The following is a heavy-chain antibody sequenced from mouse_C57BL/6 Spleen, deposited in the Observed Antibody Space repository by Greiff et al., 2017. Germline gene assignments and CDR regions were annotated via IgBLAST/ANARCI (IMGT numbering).Heavy chain of an antibody. CDR3: ARRGNWDAMDY. CDR2: IYPGDGDT. D-gene: IGHD4-1*01. J-gene: IGHJ4*01. V-gene: IGHV1-82*01. CDR1: GYAFSSSW. Sequence: QVQLQQSGPELVKPGASVKISCKASGYAFSSSWMNWVKQRPGKGLEWIGRIYPGDGDTNYNGKFKGKATLTADKSSSTAYMQLSSLTSEDSAVYFCARRGNWDAMDYWGQGTSVTVSS.